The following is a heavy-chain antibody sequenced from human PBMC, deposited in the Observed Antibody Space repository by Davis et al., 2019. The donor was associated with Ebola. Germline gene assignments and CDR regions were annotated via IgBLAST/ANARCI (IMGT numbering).Heavy chain of an antibody. CDR2: ISGNGDRT. V-gene: IGHV3-23*01. D-gene: IGHD6-19*01. J-gene: IGHJ5*02. CDR1: GFTFSTYA. CDR3: ARGGAVAGMRWFDP. Sequence: GESLKISCTTSGFTFSTYALSWVRQAPGKGLEWVASISGNGDRTVYADSVKGRFTISRDDAKNSLYLQMNSLRAEDTAVYYCARGGAVAGMRWFDPWGQGTLVTVSS.